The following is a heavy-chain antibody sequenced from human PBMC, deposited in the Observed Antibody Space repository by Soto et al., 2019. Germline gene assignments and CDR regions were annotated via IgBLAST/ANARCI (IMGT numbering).Heavy chain of an antibody. CDR1: GFTFSSYW. CDR3: ARASASGYCSSNRCSSNQIFDV. Sequence: EVQLVESGGGLVQPGGSLRLSCAASGFTFSSYWVNWVRQAPGKGLEWVANIKQEGSDKKYVDSVKGRFTISRDNAKNTLYMEMNSLRVEDTAVYFCARASASGYCSSNRCSSNQIFDVWGQGTLVAVSS. J-gene: IGHJ4*02. V-gene: IGHV3-7*05. CDR2: IKQEGSDK. D-gene: IGHD2-2*01.